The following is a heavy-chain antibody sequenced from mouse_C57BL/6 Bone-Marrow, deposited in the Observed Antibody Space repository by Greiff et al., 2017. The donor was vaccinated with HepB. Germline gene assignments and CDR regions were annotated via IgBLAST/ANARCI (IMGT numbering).Heavy chain of an antibody. CDR3: ARHYPGAWFAY. D-gene: IGHD1-1*02. J-gene: IGHJ3*01. V-gene: IGHV1-64*01. CDR2: IHPNSGST. Sequence: QVQLQQSGAELVKPGASVKLSCKASGYTFTSYWMHWVKQRPGQGLEWIGMIHPNSGSTNYNEKFKSKATLTVAKSSSTAYMQLSSLTSEDSAVYYCARHYPGAWFAYWGQGTLVTVSA. CDR1: GYTFTSYW.